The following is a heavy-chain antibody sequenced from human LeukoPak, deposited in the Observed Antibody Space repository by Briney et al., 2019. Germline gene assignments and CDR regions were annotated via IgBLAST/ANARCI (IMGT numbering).Heavy chain of an antibody. CDR1: GYTLTELS. CDR2: FDPEDGET. D-gene: IGHD3-10*01. J-gene: IGHJ6*02. CDR3: ATATNTMDGMDV. Sequence: ASVKVSCKVSGYTLTELSMHWVRQAPGKGLEWMGGFDPEDGETIYAQKFQGRVTMTEDTSTDTAYMELSSLRSEDTAVYYCATATNTMDGMDVWGQGTTVTVSS. V-gene: IGHV1-24*01.